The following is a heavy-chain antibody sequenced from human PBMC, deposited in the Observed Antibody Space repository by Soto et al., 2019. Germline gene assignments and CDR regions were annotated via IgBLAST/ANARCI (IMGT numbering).Heavy chain of an antibody. CDR3: ARGTAYCISTSCSNWFDP. D-gene: IGHD2-2*01. Sequence: SEALSLTCAVSGGSISRGGYSWSWIRQPPGKGLEWIGYIYHSGSTYYNPSLKSRVTISVDRSKNQFSLKLSSATAADTAVYYCARGTAYCISTSCSNWFDPWGQGTLVTVSS. CDR1: GGSISRGGYS. V-gene: IGHV4-30-2*01. J-gene: IGHJ5*02. CDR2: IYHSGST.